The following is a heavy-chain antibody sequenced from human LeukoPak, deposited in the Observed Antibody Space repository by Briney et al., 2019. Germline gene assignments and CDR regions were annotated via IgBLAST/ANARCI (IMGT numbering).Heavy chain of an antibody. CDR1: GFTFSTYA. V-gene: IGHV3-23*01. J-gene: IGHJ4*02. CDR3: ARDKNY. Sequence: PGGSLRLSCAASGFTFSTYAMSWVRQAPGKGLEWVSSISESSGTTYYADSVKGRFTISGDNSKNTLYLQMNSLRAEDTAVYYCARDKNYWGRGTLVTVSS. CDR2: ISESSGTT.